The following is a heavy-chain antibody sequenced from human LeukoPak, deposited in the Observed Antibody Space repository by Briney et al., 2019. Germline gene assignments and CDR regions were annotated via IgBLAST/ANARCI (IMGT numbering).Heavy chain of an antibody. CDR3: ARAINKVFDY. CDR2: ISYDGNNK. V-gene: IGHV3-30-3*01. Sequence: GGSLRLSCAASGFTFSTYAMSWVRQAPGKGLEWVAVISYDGNNKYYADSVKGRFTISRDNSKNTLYLQMNSLRAEDTAVYYCARAINKVFDYWGQGTLVTVSS. J-gene: IGHJ4*02. CDR1: GFTFSTYA.